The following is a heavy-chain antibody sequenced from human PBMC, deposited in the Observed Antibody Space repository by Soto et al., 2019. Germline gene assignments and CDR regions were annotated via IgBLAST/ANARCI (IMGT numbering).Heavy chain of an antibody. CDR1: GFTFSDQF. CDR2: SRSKANNYIT. V-gene: IGHV3-72*01. Sequence: PGGSLRLSCAASGFTFSDQFMDRFRQDPGKGLEWVGRSRSKANNYITEYAASVKGRFTISRDDSKNSLYLQMNSLKTEDTAVYFCARDSSSCRASYSYFENWCQGTLVTVSS. D-gene: IGHD2-15*01. J-gene: IGHJ4*02. CDR3: ARDSSSCRASYSYFEN.